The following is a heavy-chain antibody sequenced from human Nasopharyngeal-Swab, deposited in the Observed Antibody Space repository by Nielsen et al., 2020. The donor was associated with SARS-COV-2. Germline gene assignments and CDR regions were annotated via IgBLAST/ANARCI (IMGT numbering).Heavy chain of an antibody. CDR2: INSDGSST. J-gene: IGHJ6*02. CDR3: ARGVSTYDSSGYPRSYYYYGMDV. Sequence: GESLKISCAASGFTFSSYWMHWVRQAPGKGLVWVSRINSDGSSTSYADSVKGRFTISRDNAKNTLYLQMNSLRAEDTAVYYCARGVSTYDSSGYPRSYYYYGMDVWGQGTTVTVSS. CDR1: GFTFSSYW. V-gene: IGHV3-74*01. D-gene: IGHD3-22*01.